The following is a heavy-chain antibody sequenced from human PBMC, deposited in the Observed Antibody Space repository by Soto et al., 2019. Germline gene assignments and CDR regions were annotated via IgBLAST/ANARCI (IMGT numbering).Heavy chain of an antibody. CDR3: ARCGIAARRDYGYFDL. D-gene: IGHD6-6*01. V-gene: IGHV3-74*01. CDR1: GFTFSSYW. Sequence: EVQLVESGGGLVQPGGSLRLSCAASGFTFSSYWMHWVRQAPGKGLVWVSRINSDGSSTSYADSVKGRFTISRDNAKNTLYLQMNSLRAEDTAVYYCARCGIAARRDYGYFDLWGRGTLVTVSS. J-gene: IGHJ2*01. CDR2: INSDGSST.